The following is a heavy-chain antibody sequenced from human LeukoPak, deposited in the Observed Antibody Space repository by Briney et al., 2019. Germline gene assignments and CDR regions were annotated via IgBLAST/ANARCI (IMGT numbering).Heavy chain of an antibody. CDR1: GFTFSSYA. J-gene: IGHJ4*02. CDR2: ISGSGGST. Sequence: GGSLRLSCAASGFTFSSYAMSWVRQAPGKGLEWVSAISGSGGSTYYADSVKGRFTISRDKSKNTLYLQMNSPRAEDTAVYYCAKVDSSGWQPNYWGQGTLVTVSS. CDR3: AKVDSSGWQPNY. D-gene: IGHD6-19*01. V-gene: IGHV3-23*01.